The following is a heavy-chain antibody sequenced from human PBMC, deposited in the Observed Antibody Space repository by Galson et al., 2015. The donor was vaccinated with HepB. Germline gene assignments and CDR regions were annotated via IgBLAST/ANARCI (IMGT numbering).Heavy chain of an antibody. Sequence: SLRLSCAASGFTFSNAWMSWVRQAPGKGLEWVGRIKSKTDGGTTDYAAPVKGRFTISRDDSKNTLYLQMNSLKTEDTAVYYCTTDYDYVWGSYRYLLFEGGEHFDYWGQGTLVTVSS. CDR1: GFTFSNAW. CDR2: IKSKTDGGTT. J-gene: IGHJ4*02. CDR3: TTDYDYVWGSYRYLLFEGGEHFDY. D-gene: IGHD3-16*02. V-gene: IGHV3-15*01.